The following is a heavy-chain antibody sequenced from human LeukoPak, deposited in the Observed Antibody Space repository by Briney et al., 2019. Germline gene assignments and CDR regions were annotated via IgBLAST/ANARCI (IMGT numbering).Heavy chain of an antibody. CDR3: ARVDTALTGDAFDI. CDR2: IKQDGSEK. CDR1: GFTFSSYW. Sequence: GGSLRLSCAASGFTFSSYWMSWVRQAPGKGLEWVANIKQDGSEKYYVDSVKGRFTISRDNAKNSLYLQMNSLRAEDTAVYYCARVDTALTGDAFDIWGQGTMVTVSS. V-gene: IGHV3-7*01. J-gene: IGHJ3*02. D-gene: IGHD5-18*01.